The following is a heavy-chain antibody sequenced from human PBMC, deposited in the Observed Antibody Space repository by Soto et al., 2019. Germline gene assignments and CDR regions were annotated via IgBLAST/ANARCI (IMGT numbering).Heavy chain of an antibody. Sequence: GGSLRLSCAASGFTFDDYAMHWVRQAPGRGLEWVSGISWNSGSIGYADSVKGRFTISRDNAKNSLYLQMNSLRAEDTALYYCAKVGYCSSTSCPDDAFDIWGQGTMVTVPS. CDR2: ISWNSGSI. V-gene: IGHV3-9*01. CDR1: GFTFDDYA. CDR3: AKVGYCSSTSCPDDAFDI. D-gene: IGHD2-2*01. J-gene: IGHJ3*02.